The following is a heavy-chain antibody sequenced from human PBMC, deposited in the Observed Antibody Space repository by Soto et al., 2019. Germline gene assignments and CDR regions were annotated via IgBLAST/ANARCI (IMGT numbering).Heavy chain of an antibody. CDR3: ARGLITGSHYSGGWYYFDS. V-gene: IGHV4-34*01. CDR1: GESFSGHI. D-gene: IGHD6-19*01. J-gene: IGHJ4*02. CDR2: INHSGSA. Sequence: SETLSLTCAVYGESFSGHIWTWIRQTPGKGLQWIGQINHSGSASHNPSLKSRVTISVHTSNSQFSLELSSVTAADTAVYYCARGLITGSHYSGGWYYFDSWGQGTQVTVSS.